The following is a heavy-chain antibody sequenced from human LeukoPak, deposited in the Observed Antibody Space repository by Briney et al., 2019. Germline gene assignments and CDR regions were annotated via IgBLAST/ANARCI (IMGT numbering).Heavy chain of an antibody. D-gene: IGHD2-21*01. CDR1: GGSISSGSYY. Sequence: PSETLSLTCTVSGGSISSGSYYWSWLRQPAGKGLEWIGRIYTSGSTNYNPSLKSRVTISVDTSKNQFSLKLSSVTAADTAVYYCARGTRRLGPNWYFDLWGRGTLVTVSS. J-gene: IGHJ2*01. CDR3: ARGTRRLGPNWYFDL. V-gene: IGHV4-61*02. CDR2: IYTSGST.